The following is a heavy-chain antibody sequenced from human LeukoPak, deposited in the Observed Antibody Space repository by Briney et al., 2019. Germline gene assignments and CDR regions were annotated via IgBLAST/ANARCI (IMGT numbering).Heavy chain of an antibody. CDR2: IYYSGST. J-gene: IGHJ4*02. Sequence: SETLSLTCAVSGCSTSSGYYWGWIRQPPGKGLEWIGSIYYSGSTYYNPSLKSRVTISVDTSKNQFSLKLSSVTAADTAVYYCARVATTTNPPQRPFDYWGQGTLVTVSS. V-gene: IGHV4-38-2*01. CDR3: ARVATTTNPPQRPFDY. D-gene: IGHD5-12*01. CDR1: GCSTSSGYY.